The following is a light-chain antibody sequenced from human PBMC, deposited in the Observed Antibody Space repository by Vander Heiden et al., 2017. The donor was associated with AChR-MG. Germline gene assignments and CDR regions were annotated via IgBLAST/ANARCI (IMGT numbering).Light chain of an antibody. Sequence: ALTQPPSLPGPPGQSITVSCTRTSGDVGNYNLVSWYQQHPGTAPKLIIYEGTKRPSGVSNRFSGSKSGDTASLTISGLQAEDEADYYCCSYANSDTPVFGGGTKVTVL. CDR2: EGT. CDR3: CSYANSDTPV. J-gene: IGLJ2*01. CDR1: SGDVGNYNL. V-gene: IGLV2-23*01.